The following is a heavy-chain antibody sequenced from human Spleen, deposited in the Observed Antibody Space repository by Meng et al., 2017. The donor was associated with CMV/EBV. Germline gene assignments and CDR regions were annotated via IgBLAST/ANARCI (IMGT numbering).Heavy chain of an antibody. CDR3: ARDWECLARSDVFDI. CDR2: VGGCDGDT. J-gene: IGHJ3*02. V-gene: IGHV1-18*01. Sequence: ASVKVSCKASGYTFSSYGISWVRQAPGQGLEWMGWVGGCDGDTNYAPELQGRVTMTTDTSTNTVYMELGSLTSDDTAVYYCARDWECLARSDVFDIWGQGTMVTVSS. CDR1: GYTFSSYG. D-gene: IGHD1-26*01.